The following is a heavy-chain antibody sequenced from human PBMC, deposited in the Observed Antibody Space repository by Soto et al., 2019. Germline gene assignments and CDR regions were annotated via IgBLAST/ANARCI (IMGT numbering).Heavy chain of an antibody. D-gene: IGHD2-15*01. V-gene: IGHV4-39*01. J-gene: IGHJ4*02. CDR2: IYYSGST. CDR1: GRTTSSSSDY. Sequence: PSEPLSLTCTVSGRTTSSSSDYWGWLRQPPGKGLEWIGSIYYSGSTYYNPSLKSRVTISVDTSKNQFSLKLSSVTAADTAVYYCARHTPAISISDHWGQGTLVTVS. CDR3: ARHTPAISISDH.